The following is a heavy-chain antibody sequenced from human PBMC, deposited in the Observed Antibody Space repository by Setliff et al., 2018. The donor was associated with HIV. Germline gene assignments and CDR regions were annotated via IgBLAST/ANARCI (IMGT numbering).Heavy chain of an antibody. V-gene: IGHV4-38-2*01. CDR1: GYSISTAYY. CDR3: ASSPAWRSDYGLHTFDY. Sequence: SETLSLTCAVSGYSISTAYYWGWIRQSPEKGLEWIGGFHHSGSVHYNPSLKSRVSISGQTSKNQFSLKLTSVTAADTAVYYCASSPAWRSDYGLHTFDYWGQGTLVTVSS. J-gene: IGHJ4*02. D-gene: IGHD4-17*01. CDR2: FHHSGSV.